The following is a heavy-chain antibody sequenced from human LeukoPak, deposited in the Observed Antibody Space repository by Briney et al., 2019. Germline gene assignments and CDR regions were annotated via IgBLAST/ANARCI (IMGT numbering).Heavy chain of an antibody. Sequence: GASVKVSCKASGGTFSSYAISWVRQAPGQGLEWMGGIIPIFGTANYAQKFQGRVTITPDESTSTAYMELSSLRSEDTAVYYCARLQGGYSYGDFDYWGQGTLVTVSS. CDR2: IIPIFGTA. CDR3: ARLQGGYSYGDFDY. J-gene: IGHJ4*02. CDR1: GGTFSSYA. D-gene: IGHD5-18*01. V-gene: IGHV1-69*13.